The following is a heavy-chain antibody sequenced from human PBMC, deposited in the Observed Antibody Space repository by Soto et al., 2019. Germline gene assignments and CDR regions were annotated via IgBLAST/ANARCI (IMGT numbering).Heavy chain of an antibody. J-gene: IGHJ6*02. CDR1: GFTFSSYA. V-gene: IGHV3-23*01. CDR2: ISGSGGST. D-gene: IGHD2-15*01. Sequence: PGESLKISCAASGFTFSSYAMSWVRQAPGKGLEWVSAISGSGGSTYYADSVKGRFTISRDNSKNTLYLQMNSLRAEDTAVYYCAKDLGSGEASSPPYYYYGMDVWGQGTTVTVSS. CDR3: AKDLGSGEASSPPYYYYGMDV.